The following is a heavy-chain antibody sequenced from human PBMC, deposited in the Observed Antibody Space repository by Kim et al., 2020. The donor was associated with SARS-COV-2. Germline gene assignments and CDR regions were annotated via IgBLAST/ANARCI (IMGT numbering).Heavy chain of an antibody. D-gene: IGHD2-15*01. CDR3: AREAADMSFGMDV. V-gene: IGHV3-48*04. Sequence: GVLRLSCAASGFTFSAYTMNWVRQAPAKGLEWVSYISGTTTTIYYADSVKGRFTVSRDNTKNSLFLQMNSLRAEDTAVYYCAREAADMSFGMDVWGQGT. CDR1: GFTFSAYT. CDR2: ISGTTTTI. J-gene: IGHJ6*02.